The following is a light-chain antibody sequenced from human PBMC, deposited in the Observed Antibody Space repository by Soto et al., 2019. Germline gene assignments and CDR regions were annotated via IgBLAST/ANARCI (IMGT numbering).Light chain of an antibody. J-gene: IGKJ1*01. V-gene: IGKV3-15*01. CDR1: QTVYKN. CDR2: AAS. Sequence: EVVMTQSPVTLSVSPGGRATLSCRASQTVYKNLAWYQQKRGQGPRLLMYAASTRAVGVPARFSGSGSGTEFTLTISGMQSEDFAVYYCQQYTVWPQTFGQGTRVEIK. CDR3: QQYTVWPQT.